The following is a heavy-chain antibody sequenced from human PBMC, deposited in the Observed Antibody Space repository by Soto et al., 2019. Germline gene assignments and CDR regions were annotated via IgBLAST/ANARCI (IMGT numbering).Heavy chain of an antibody. J-gene: IGHJ5*02. V-gene: IGHV4-59*01. CDR2: IYYSGST. D-gene: IGHD3-22*01. CDR1: GGSIIRYY. Sequence: SETLSLTCTVSGGSIIRYYWSWIRQPPGKGLEWIGYIYYSGSTNYNPSLKSRVTISVDTSKNQFSLKLSSVTAADTAVYYCAKRTRAGYYAPYNWFDPWGQGTLVTVSS. CDR3: AKRTRAGYYAPYNWFDP.